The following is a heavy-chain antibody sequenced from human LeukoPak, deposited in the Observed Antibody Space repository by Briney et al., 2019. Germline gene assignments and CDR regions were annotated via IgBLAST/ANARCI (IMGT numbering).Heavy chain of an antibody. D-gene: IGHD6-13*01. CDR1: GYSISSGYY. CDR3: ARSTIAAAGIRWFDP. Sequence: SETLSLTCTVSGYSISSGYYWGWIRQPAGKGLEWIGRIYTSGSTNYNPSLKSRVTISVDTSKNQFSLKLSSVTAADTAVYYCARSTIAAAGIRWFDPWGQGTLVPVSS. J-gene: IGHJ5*02. V-gene: IGHV4-61*02. CDR2: IYTSGST.